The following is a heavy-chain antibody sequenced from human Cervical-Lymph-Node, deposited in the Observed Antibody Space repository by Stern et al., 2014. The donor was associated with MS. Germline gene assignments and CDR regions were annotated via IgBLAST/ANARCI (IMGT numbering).Heavy chain of an antibody. CDR2: ITNVGST. D-gene: IGHD1-1*01. Sequence: EVQLVESGGGVIQPGGSLKLSCTASGFTVSRDYMTWVRQAPGQGLEWMSLITNVGSTFYTDSVKGRFTISRDDSKNTVYLHMTSLRAEDTAMYYCARDTSSPERSDWWGQGTLVTVSS. CDR3: ARDTSSPERSDW. V-gene: IGHV3-53*01. J-gene: IGHJ4*02. CDR1: GFTVSRDY.